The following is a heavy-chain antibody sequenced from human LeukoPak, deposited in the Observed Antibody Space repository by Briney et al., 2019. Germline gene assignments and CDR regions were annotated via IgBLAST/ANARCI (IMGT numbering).Heavy chain of an antibody. V-gene: IGHV3-33*01. Sequence: GRSLRLSCAASGFTFSSYGMHWVRQAPGTGLEWVAVIWYDGSNKYYADSVKGRFTISRDNSKNTLYLQMNSLRAEDTAVYYCARDLIEVVRGAPYYGMDVWGQGTTVTVSS. D-gene: IGHD3-10*01. CDR3: ARDLIEVVRGAPYYGMDV. J-gene: IGHJ6*02. CDR2: IWYDGSNK. CDR1: GFTFSSYG.